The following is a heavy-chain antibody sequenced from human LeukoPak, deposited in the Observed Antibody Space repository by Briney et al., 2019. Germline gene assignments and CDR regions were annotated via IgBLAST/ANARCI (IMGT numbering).Heavy chain of an antibody. D-gene: IGHD3-22*01. CDR2: IKSKTDGGTT. V-gene: IGHV3-15*01. CDR1: GLTFSRYW. J-gene: IGHJ4*02. Sequence: GGSLRLSCAASGLTFSRYWMHWVRQAPGKGLEWVGRIKSKTDGGTTDYAAPVKGRFTISRDDSKNTLYLQMNSLKTEDTAVYYCTTRARYYYDSSGYYGDYFDYWGQGTLATVSS. CDR3: TTRARYYYDSSGYYGDYFDY.